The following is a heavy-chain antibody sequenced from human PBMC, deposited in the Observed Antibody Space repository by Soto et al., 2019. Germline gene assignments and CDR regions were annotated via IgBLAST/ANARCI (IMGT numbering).Heavy chain of an antibody. D-gene: IGHD3-22*01. CDR3: ARNYYDSSGYYSDFDY. CDR1: GYTFTGYY. V-gene: IGHV1-2*02. J-gene: IGHJ4*02. Sequence: SVKVSCKASGYTFTGYYMHWVRQAPVQGLEWMGWINPNSGGTNYAQKFQGRVTMTRDTSISTAYMELSRLRSDDTAVYYCARNYYDSSGYYSDFDYWGQGTLVTVYS. CDR2: INPNSGGT.